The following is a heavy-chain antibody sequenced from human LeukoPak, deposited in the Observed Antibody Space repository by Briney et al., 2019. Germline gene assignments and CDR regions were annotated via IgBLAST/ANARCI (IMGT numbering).Heavy chain of an antibody. D-gene: IGHD1-26*01. J-gene: IGHJ4*02. CDR2: ISGSGGST. Sequence: PGGSLRLPCAASGFTFSSYTMNWVRQPPGKGLEWVSAISGSGGSTYYADSVKGRFTISRDNSKNTLYLQMNSLRAEDTAVYYCATGKWELSPLDWGQGTLVTVSS. CDR3: ATGKWELSPLD. V-gene: IGHV3-23*01. CDR1: GFTFSSYT.